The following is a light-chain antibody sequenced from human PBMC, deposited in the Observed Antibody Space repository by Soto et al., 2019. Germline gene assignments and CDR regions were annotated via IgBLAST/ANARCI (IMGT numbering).Light chain of an antibody. CDR2: DAS. CDR1: QDMSNY. CDR3: QLYDNLPST. V-gene: IGKV1-33*01. J-gene: IGKJ5*01. Sequence: DIQMTQSPYSLSASVGDRVTITCQASQDMSNYLKWYQKKPGKATKILIYDASNLETGVPSRFSGSGYGTDFTFTSISLQPEDIATDYCQLYDNLPSTCGQGTRLEIK.